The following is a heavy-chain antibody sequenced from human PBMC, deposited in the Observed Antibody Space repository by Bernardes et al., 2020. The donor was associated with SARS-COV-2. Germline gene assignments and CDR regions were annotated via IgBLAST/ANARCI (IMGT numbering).Heavy chain of an antibody. CDR1: GFTFSSYA. CDR3: AKGQEQWLARGWYFDL. D-gene: IGHD6-19*01. J-gene: IGHJ2*01. Sequence: GGSLRLSCAASGFTFSSYAMSWVRQAPGKGLEWVSAISGSGGSTYYADSVKGRFTISRDNSKNTLYLQMNSLRAEDTAVYYCAKGQEQWLARGWYFDLWGRGTLVTVSS. V-gene: IGHV3-23*01. CDR2: ISGSGGST.